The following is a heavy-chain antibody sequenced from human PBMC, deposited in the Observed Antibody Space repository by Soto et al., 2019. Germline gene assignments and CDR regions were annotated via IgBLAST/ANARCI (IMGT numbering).Heavy chain of an antibody. CDR2: INHSGST. CDR3: ARGPLRFLEWSRPHRSREGNLFDP. Sequence: TSETLSLTCAVYGGSFSGYYWSWIRQPPGKGLEWIGEINHSGSTNYNPSLKSRVTISVDTSKNQFSLKLSSVTAADTAVYYCARGPLRFLEWSRPHRSREGNLFDPWGQGTLVTVSS. CDR1: GGSFSGYY. D-gene: IGHD3-3*01. J-gene: IGHJ5*02. V-gene: IGHV4-34*01.